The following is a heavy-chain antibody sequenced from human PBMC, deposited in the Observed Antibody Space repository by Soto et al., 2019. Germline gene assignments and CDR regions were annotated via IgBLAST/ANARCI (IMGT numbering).Heavy chain of an antibody. J-gene: IGHJ6*02. CDR1: GYSFTSYW. CDR3: ARPPICYSSSEFYYWMDA. D-gene: IGHD6-6*01. CDR2: IYPSDSDT. V-gene: IGHV5-51*01. Sequence: GESLKISCKGSGYSFTSYWIGWVRQMHEKGLEWMGIIYPSDSDTRYSPSFRGQVTISANKSISTAYLQWSSLDASNPAMYCRARPPICYSSSEFYYWMDAWGQGITVTVFS.